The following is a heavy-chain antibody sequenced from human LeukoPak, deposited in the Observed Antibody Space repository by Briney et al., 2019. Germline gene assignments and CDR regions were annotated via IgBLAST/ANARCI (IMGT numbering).Heavy chain of an antibody. Sequence: ALSLTCTVSGGSFSSGSYYWSWIRQPAGKGLEWIGRIYTSGSTNYNPSLKSRVTISVDTSKNQFSLKLSSVTAADTAVYYCAREFEGDGYVYWGQGTLVTVSS. D-gene: IGHD5-24*01. CDR3: AREFEGDGYVY. V-gene: IGHV4-61*02. CDR2: IYTSGST. J-gene: IGHJ4*02. CDR1: GGSFSSGSYY.